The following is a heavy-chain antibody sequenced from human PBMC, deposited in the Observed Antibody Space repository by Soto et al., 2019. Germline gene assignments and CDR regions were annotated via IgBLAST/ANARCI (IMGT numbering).Heavy chain of an antibody. V-gene: IGHV1-2*04. J-gene: IGHJ4*02. CDR3: ARDARGDEAPMDY. CDR1: GYTFTGYY. D-gene: IGHD3-10*01. Sequence: QVQLVQSGAEVKKPGASVKVSCKASGYTFTGYYMHWVRQAPGQGLEWMGWINPNSGGTNYAQKFQGWVTMTRDTSISNAYNGQCKLRSDDTALYYCARDARGDEAPMDYWGQGTLVTVS. CDR2: INPNSGGT.